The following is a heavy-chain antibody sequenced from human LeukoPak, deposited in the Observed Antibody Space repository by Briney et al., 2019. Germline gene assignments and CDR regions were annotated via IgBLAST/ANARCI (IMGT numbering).Heavy chain of an antibody. Sequence: PGGSLRLSCTASGFTFGDYAMSWVRQAPGKGLEWVGFIRSKAYGGTTEHAASVKGRFTISRDDSKSIAYLQMNSLKTEDTAVYYCTRDRRGGRAAADYFDYWGQGTLVTVSS. V-gene: IGHV3-49*04. J-gene: IGHJ4*02. CDR1: GFTFGDYA. D-gene: IGHD6-13*01. CDR3: TRDRRGGRAAADYFDY. CDR2: IRSKAYGGTT.